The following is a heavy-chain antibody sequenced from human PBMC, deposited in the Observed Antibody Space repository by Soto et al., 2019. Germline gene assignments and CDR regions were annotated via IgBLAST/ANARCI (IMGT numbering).Heavy chain of an antibody. Sequence: GGSLRLSCAASVFSFSDYYMSWIRQTPGRGLEWVSYISGSGFTIYYMDSVKGRFTISRDNAKNSLLLQMNSLRSEDTAVYYCARGRGEYQVLWGLGTLVTVSS. D-gene: IGHD3-10*01. CDR3: ARGRGEYQVL. J-gene: IGHJ1*01. CDR2: ISGSGFTI. CDR1: VFSFSDYY. V-gene: IGHV3-11*01.